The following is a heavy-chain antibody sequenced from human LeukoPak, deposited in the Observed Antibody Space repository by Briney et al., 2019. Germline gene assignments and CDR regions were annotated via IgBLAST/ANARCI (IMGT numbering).Heavy chain of an antibody. D-gene: IGHD3-10*01. CDR3: ARDYRYLGYGSGPFDH. V-gene: IGHV4-59*12. CDR2: IYYSGST. J-gene: IGHJ4*02. CDR1: GGSISSYY. Sequence: PSETLSLTCTVSGGSISSYYWSWIRQPPGKGLEWIGYIYYSGSTNYNPSLKSRVTISVDTSKNQFSLKLSSVTAADTAVYYCARDYRYLGYGSGPFDHWGQGTLVTVSS.